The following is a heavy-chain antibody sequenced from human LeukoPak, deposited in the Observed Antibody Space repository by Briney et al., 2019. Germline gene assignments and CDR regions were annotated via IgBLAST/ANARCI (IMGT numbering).Heavy chain of an antibody. CDR2: ISYSGST. D-gene: IGHD1-26*01. Sequence: PSETLSLTCTVSGGSISSDYCNWIRQPPGKGLEWIGYISYSGSTNYNPSLKSRVTISVDTPKNQFALRLSSVTAADTAVYYCARGQVGATTRFDYWGQGILVTVSS. V-gene: IGHV4-59*01. CDR1: GGSISSDY. J-gene: IGHJ4*02. CDR3: ARGQVGATTRFDY.